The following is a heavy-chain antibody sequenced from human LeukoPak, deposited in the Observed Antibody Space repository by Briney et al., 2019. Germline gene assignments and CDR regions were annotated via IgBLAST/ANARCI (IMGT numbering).Heavy chain of an antibody. D-gene: IGHD3-10*01. J-gene: IGHJ5*02. CDR2: IYYSGST. V-gene: IGHV4-59*01. CDR1: GGSISSYY. Sequence: SETLSLTCTVSGGSISSYYWSWIRQPPGKGLEWIGYIYYSGSTNYNPSLKSRATISVDTSKNQFSLKLSSVTAADTAVYYCARDRAGTMVRGVGGFDPWGQGTLVTVSS. CDR3: ARDRAGTMVRGVGGFDP.